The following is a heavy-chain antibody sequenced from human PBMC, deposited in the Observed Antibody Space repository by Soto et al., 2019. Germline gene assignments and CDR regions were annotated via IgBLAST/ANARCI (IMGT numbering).Heavy chain of an antibody. CDR3: ARHIAVTRTRGFDF. J-gene: IGHJ4*02. CDR2: IYHTGTT. Sequence: QVQLQESGPGLVKPSGTLSLTCAVSGGSISDNWWSWVRQPPGKGLEWIGEIYHTGTTHYNPSLLSRVTISIEKTKNQFSLKLSSVTAADTAVYYCARHIAVTRTRGFDFWGKGTLDTVSS. V-gene: IGHV4-4*02. D-gene: IGHD6-19*01. CDR1: GGSISDNW.